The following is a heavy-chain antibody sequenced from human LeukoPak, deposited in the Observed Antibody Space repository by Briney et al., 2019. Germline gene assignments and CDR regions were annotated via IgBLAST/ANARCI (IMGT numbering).Heavy chain of an antibody. CDR3: ARGYWYFDL. V-gene: IGHV4-39*07. CDR2: IYYSGTT. J-gene: IGHJ2*01. CDR1: GGSISSSDYY. Sequence: PSETLSLTCTVSGGSISSSDYYWGWIRQPPGKGLEWIASIYYSGTTHYNPSLKSRVTISVDTSKNQFSLKLSSVTAADTAVYYCARGYWYFDLWGRGTLVTVSS.